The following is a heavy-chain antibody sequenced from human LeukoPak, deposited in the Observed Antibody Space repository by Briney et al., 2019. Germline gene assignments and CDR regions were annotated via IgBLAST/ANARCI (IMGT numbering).Heavy chain of an antibody. D-gene: IGHD2-15*01. CDR1: GFTFDNCG. J-gene: IGHJ6*03. Sequence: PGGSLRLSCAASGFTFDNCGMHWVRQAPGKGLEWVSAISSTGGTAYYADSVKGRFTISRDNSKNTLYLQMNSLRAEDTAIYYCAKNGDRGAYCSGGSCYPYYYYNMDVWGKGTTVTISS. V-gene: IGHV3-23*01. CDR3: AKNGDRGAYCSGGSCYPYYYYNMDV. CDR2: ISSTGGTA.